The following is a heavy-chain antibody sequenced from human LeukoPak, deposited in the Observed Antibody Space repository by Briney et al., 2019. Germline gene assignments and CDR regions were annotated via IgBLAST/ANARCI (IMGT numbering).Heavy chain of an antibody. D-gene: IGHD4-23*01. Sequence: PGGSLRLSCAGSGFTFNNYSMTWVRQAPGKGLEWVSSLTSDGASTRYADSVKGRFTISRDNSKNTLYLQMNYLRAEDTALYFCAKSLVRWAFDYWGQGSLVTVSS. V-gene: IGHV3-23*01. CDR3: AKSLVRWAFDY. CDR2: LTSDGAST. J-gene: IGHJ4*02. CDR1: GFTFNNYS.